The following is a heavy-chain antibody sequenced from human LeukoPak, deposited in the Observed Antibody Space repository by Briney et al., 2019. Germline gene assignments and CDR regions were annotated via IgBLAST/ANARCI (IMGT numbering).Heavy chain of an antibody. Sequence: AASVKVSCKASGYTFTSYGISWVRQAPGQGLEWMGWISAYNGNTNYAQKLQGRVTMTTDTSTSTAYMELRSLRSDDTAVYYCARDRYKRFLEWLWRGLFDYWGQGTLVTVSS. CDR3: ARDRYKRFLEWLWRGLFDY. CDR2: ISAYNGNT. J-gene: IGHJ4*02. D-gene: IGHD3-3*01. CDR1: GYTFTSYG. V-gene: IGHV1-18*01.